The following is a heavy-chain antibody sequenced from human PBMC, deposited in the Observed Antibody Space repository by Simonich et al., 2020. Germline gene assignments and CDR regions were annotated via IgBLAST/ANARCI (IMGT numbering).Heavy chain of an antibody. CDR1: GLTFSNAW. D-gene: IGHD7-27*01. J-gene: IGHJ4*02. CDR2: IKSKTDGGTT. V-gene: IGHV3-15*01. Sequence: EVQLVESGGGLVKPGGSLRLSCAASGLTFSNAWMSWVCQAPGKGLEWVGRIKSKTDGGTTDYAATVKGRFTISRDDSKNTLDLQMNSLKTEDTAVYYCTTGGFGGNWGSAPFDYWGQGTLVTVSS. CDR3: TTGGFGGNWGSAPFDY.